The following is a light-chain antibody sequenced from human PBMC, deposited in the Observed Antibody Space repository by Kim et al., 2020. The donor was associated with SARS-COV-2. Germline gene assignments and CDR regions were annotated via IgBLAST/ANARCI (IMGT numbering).Light chain of an antibody. J-gene: IGKJ5*01. Sequence: SPGERATLSCRASESVSSNYLAWYQQKPGQAPRLLIYVASSRATGIPDRFSGSGSGTDFTLTISRLEPEDFAVYYCQQYATSPITFGQGTRLEIK. CDR2: VAS. V-gene: IGKV3-20*01. CDR3: QQYATSPIT. CDR1: ESVSSNY.